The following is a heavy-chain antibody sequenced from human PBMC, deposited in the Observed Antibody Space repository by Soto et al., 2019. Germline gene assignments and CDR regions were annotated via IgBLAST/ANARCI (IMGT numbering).Heavy chain of an antibody. D-gene: IGHD1-1*01. Sequence: QVQLVESGGGVVQPGRSLRLSCAASGFTFSSYGMHWVRQAPGKGLEWVAVIWYDGSNKYYADSVKGRFTISRDNSKNTQYLQQNSLRAEDTAVYYCARGTPFSDWNDGCGMDVWGQGTTVTVSS. CDR2: IWYDGSNK. CDR1: GFTFSSYG. CDR3: ARGTPFSDWNDGCGMDV. J-gene: IGHJ6*02. V-gene: IGHV3-33*01.